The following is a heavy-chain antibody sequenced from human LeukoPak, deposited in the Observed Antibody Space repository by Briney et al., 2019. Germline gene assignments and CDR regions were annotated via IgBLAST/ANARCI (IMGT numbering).Heavy chain of an antibody. Sequence: GSLRLSCAASGFTFSSYEMNWVRQAPGKGLQWVSYISSSGSTTYYADSVKGRFTSSRDNAKISLYLQMNSLRAEDTAVYYCARWGAAAGYDYWGQGTLVTVSS. CDR3: ARWGAAAGYDY. CDR2: ISSSGSTT. V-gene: IGHV3-48*03. D-gene: IGHD6-13*01. J-gene: IGHJ4*02. CDR1: GFTFSSYE.